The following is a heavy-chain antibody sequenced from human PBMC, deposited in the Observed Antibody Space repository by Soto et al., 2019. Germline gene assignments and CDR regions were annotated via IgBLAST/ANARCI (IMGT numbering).Heavy chain of an antibody. V-gene: IGHV3-66*01. CDR3: ACSSSWPGFFDF. D-gene: IGHD6-19*01. J-gene: IGHJ4*02. CDR1: GLTVSSNY. Sequence: EVQLVESGGGLVQPGGSLRLSCAGSGLTVSSNYMSWVRQAPGKGLEWVSVIYSAGSTNYADSVKGRFTISRDNSKNTLYLQMNILRAEDTAVYFCACSSSWPGFFDFWGQGTLVTVSS. CDR2: IYSAGST.